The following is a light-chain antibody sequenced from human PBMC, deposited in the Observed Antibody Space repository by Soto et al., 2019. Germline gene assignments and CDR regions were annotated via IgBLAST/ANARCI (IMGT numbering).Light chain of an antibody. CDR1: EDINVY. Sequence: DIQMTQSPSSVSSSIGDTVIITCRASEDINVYLNWYQQKPGKAPKLLIYKASTLKSGVPSRFSGSGYGKEFTLTIISLKPDDFATYGCQHYNSYSKSFGQGTKVAIK. V-gene: IGKV1-5*03. CDR2: KAS. J-gene: IGKJ1*01. CDR3: QHYNSYSKS.